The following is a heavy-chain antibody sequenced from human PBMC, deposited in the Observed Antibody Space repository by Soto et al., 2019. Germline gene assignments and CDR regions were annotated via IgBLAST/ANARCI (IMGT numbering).Heavy chain of an antibody. V-gene: IGHV4-61*01. Sequence: QVQLQESGPGLVKPSETLSLTCTVSGGSVSSESHYWSWIRQTPGKGLERIGYTYYTGSTNYNPSLKGRVTMSVDTSREQVSLKLSSVTRADTAVYYCARDQYDFRSGSYYYAMEVWGQGTKVTVSS. CDR1: GGSVSSESHY. J-gene: IGHJ6*02. D-gene: IGHD3-3*01. CDR2: TYYTGST. CDR3: ARDQYDFRSGSYYYAMEV.